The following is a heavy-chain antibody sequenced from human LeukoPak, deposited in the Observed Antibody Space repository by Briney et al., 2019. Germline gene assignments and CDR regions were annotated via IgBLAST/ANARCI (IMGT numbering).Heavy chain of an antibody. CDR1: GYTFTSYG. CDR3: ARDLESDEGDYGDVLPGY. J-gene: IGHJ4*02. V-gene: IGHV1-18*01. CDR2: ISVHHGTT. Sequence: GASVKVSCKASGYTFTSYGISWVRRAPGQGLESMGWISVHHGTTHYVEKFHDRLTLTTDTSTRTAYMELKSLTSDDTAVYYCARDLESDEGDYGDVLPGYWGQGTLVTVS. D-gene: IGHD4-17*01.